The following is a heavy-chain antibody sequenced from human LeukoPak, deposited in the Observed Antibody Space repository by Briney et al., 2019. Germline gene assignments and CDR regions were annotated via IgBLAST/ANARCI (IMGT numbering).Heavy chain of an antibody. V-gene: IGHV3-30-3*01. D-gene: IGHD3-22*01. CDR3: ARDFYDSSGRTGEYLQY. CDR1: GFTFSIYD. CDR2: ISHDGSKK. Sequence: PGSSLRLSCAASGFTFSIYDMHWFRQAPGKGLEWVAAISHDGSKKYYADSVRGRFTISRDNSKNTLYLQMNSLRAEDTALFYCARDFYDSSGRTGEYLQYWGQGTLVTVSS. J-gene: IGHJ1*01.